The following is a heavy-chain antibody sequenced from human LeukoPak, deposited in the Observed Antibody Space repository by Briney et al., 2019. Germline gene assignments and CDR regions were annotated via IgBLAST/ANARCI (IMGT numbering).Heavy chain of an antibody. CDR1: GCTFSSYA. V-gene: IGHV1-69*05. CDR3: AGDDSCSRNRCSHWFAP. CDR2: IIPIFGTA. J-gene: IGHJ5*02. Sequence: ASVKVSCKASGCTFSSYAISWVRQAPGQGLEWMGRIIPIFGTANYAQKFQGRVTMTTDESASTAYMELRSLRSEDTAVYYCAGDDSCSRNRCSHWFAPWGQGTLVTVSS. D-gene: IGHD2-2*01.